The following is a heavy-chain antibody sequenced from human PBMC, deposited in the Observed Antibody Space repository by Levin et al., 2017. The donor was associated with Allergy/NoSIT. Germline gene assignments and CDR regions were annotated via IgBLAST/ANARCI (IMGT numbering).Heavy chain of an antibody. CDR2: ISSSGSYI. J-gene: IGHJ4*02. Sequence: GGSLRLSCAASGFTFNSYSVTWVRQAPGKGLEWVSSISSSGSYIYYADSVKGRFTISRDNAKNSVYLQMNSLRDEDTAVYYCARGSTVGGYYFDFWGQGTLVTVSS. CDR3: ARGSTVGGYYFDF. V-gene: IGHV3-21*01. CDR1: GFTFNSYS. D-gene: IGHD4-23*01.